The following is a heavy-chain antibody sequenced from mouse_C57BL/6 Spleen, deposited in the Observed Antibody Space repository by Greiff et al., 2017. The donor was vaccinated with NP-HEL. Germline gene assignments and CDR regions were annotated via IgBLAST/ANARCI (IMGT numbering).Heavy chain of an antibody. CDR3: ARDDYYGSSPLDY. CDR1: GYTFTSYW. D-gene: IGHD1-1*01. V-gene: IGHV1-64*01. J-gene: IGHJ2*01. CDR2: IHPNSGST. Sequence: VQLQQPGAELVKPGASVKLSCKASGYTFTSYWMHWVKQRPGQGLEWIGMIHPNSGSTNYNEKFKSKATLTVDKSSSTAYMQLSSLTSEDSAVYYCARDDYYGSSPLDYWGQGTTLTVSS.